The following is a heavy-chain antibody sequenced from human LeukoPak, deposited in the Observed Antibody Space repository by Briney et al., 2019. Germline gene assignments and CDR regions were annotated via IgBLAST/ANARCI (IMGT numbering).Heavy chain of an antibody. V-gene: IGHV4-39*01. Sequence: GSLRLSCAASGFTFSRDWMHWVRQPPGKGLEWIGSIYYSGSTYYNPSLKSRVTISVDTSKNQFSLKLSSVTAADTAVYYCARQGYSGYSYYFDYWGQGTLVTVSS. J-gene: IGHJ4*02. CDR2: IYYSGST. CDR1: GFTFSRDW. CDR3: ARQGYSGYSYYFDY. D-gene: IGHD5-12*01.